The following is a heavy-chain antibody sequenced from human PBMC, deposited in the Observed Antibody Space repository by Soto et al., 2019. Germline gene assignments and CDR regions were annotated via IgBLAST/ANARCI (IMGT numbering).Heavy chain of an antibody. Sequence: EVQLVESGGGLVQPGGSLTLSCATSGFTFSDYDMNWVRQAPGKGLEWVSYISSSGRTIYDADSVKGRFTTSRDDAKNSLYLQMNSLRVEYTAVYYCARDPAKVPGWFYPWGQGHLVTVSS. CDR2: ISSSGRTI. V-gene: IGHV3-48*03. CDR3: ARDPAKVPGWFYP. J-gene: IGHJ5*02. CDR1: GFTFSDYD.